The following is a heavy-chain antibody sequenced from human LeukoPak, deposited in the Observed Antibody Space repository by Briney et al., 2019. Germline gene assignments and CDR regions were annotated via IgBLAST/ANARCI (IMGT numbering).Heavy chain of an antibody. CDR2: ISSSGSTI. J-gene: IGHJ6*02. Sequence: GGSLRLSCAASGFTFSDYYMSWIRQAPGKGLEWVSYISSSGSTIYYADSVKGRFTISRDNAKNSLYLQMNSLRAEDTVVYYCARVEYSYGSRRYYYGMDVWGQGTTVTVSS. CDR3: ARVEYSYGSRRYYYGMDV. V-gene: IGHV3-11*01. CDR1: GFTFSDYY. D-gene: IGHD5-18*01.